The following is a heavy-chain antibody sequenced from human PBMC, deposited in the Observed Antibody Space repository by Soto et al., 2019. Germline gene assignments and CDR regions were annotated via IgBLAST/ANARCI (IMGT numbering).Heavy chain of an antibody. V-gene: IGHV3-23*01. CDR2: ISGSGGST. Sequence: EVQLLESGGGLVQPGGSLRLSCAASGFTFSSYAMSWVRQAPGKGLEWVSAISGSGGSTYYADSVKGRFTISRDNSKNTLYLQMNSLRAEDTAVYYCAKVAPPRGNNWNLKPIDAFDIWGQGTMVTVSS. J-gene: IGHJ3*02. D-gene: IGHD1-20*01. CDR3: AKVAPPRGNNWNLKPIDAFDI. CDR1: GFTFSSYA.